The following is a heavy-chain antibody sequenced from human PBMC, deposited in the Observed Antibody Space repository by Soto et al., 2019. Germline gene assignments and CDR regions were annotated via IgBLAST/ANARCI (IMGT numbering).Heavy chain of an antibody. Sequence: GGSLRLSCAASGFTFSSYSMNWVRQAPGKGLEWVSSVSSTSSYIYYGDSVKGRFTISRDNAKNSLSLQMNSLRAEDTALYYCARGIGGVYYDRTFDIWGQGTMVTVSS. CDR1: GFTFSSYS. J-gene: IGHJ3*02. D-gene: IGHD3-22*01. CDR2: VSSTSSYI. V-gene: IGHV3-21*01. CDR3: ARGIGGVYYDRTFDI.